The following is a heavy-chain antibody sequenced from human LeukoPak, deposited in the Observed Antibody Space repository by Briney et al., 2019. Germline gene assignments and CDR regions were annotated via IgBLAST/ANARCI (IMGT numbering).Heavy chain of an antibody. Sequence: SETLSLTCTVSGGSISSSSYYWGWIRQPPGKGLEWIGSIYYSGSTYYNPSLKSRVTISVDTSKNQFSLKLSSVTAADTAVYYCARPLGYYDSSGYSGWGQGTLVTVSS. D-gene: IGHD3-22*01. CDR3: ARPLGYYDSSGYSG. J-gene: IGHJ4*02. V-gene: IGHV4-39*01. CDR2: IYYSGST. CDR1: GGSISSSSYY.